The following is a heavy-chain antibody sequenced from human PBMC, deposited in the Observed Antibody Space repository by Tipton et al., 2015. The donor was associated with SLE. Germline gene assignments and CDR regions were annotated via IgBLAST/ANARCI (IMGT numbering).Heavy chain of an antibody. CDR2: IYDRGTT. CDR3: ASAQRGAWRFDS. J-gene: IGHJ4*02. CDR1: GGSMSSYC. V-gene: IGHV4-59*01. Sequence: TLSLTCTVSGGSMSSYCWSWIRQSPRKGLEWIGYIYDRGTTNYNPSLMNRVTISLDTSESQFSLKLTSVTAADTAVYYCASAQRGAWRFDSWGQGTLVTVSS. D-gene: IGHD3-10*01.